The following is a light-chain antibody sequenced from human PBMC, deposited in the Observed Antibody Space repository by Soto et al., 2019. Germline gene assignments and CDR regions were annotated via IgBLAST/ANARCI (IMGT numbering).Light chain of an antibody. Sequence: EIGLTQSPDMLSLSPGERATLSCRASQSVSSALLAWYQQKPGQAPRLLIYRASTRATGIPHRFTGSGSGTDFTLTISRLEPEDFAVYYCQQYESSPLTFGGGTKVEIK. CDR2: RAS. V-gene: IGKV3-20*01. CDR1: QSVSSAL. CDR3: QQYESSPLT. J-gene: IGKJ4*01.